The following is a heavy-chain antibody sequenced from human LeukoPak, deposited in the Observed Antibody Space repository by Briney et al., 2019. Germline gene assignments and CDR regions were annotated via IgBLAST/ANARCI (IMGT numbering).Heavy chain of an antibody. CDR2: IKQDGSEK. CDR1: GFTFSNYW. J-gene: IGHJ4*02. V-gene: IGHV3-7*04. Sequence: GGSLRLSCVASGFTFSNYWMSWVRQAPGKGLEWVATIKQDGSEKYYVDSVKGRFSISRDNAKNSLYLQMNTLRAEDTAVYYCARGGISRFDNWGQGTLVTVSS. D-gene: IGHD2-15*01. CDR3: ARGGISRFDN.